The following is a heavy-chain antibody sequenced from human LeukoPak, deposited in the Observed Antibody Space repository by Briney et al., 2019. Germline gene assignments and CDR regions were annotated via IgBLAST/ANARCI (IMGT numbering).Heavy chain of an antibody. V-gene: IGHV3-30*18. Sequence: GGSLRLSCAASAFTFSTYGMHWVRQAPGKGLEWVAVISYDGDNKYFADSVKGRFTISRDNSKNTLYLQMNSLRAEDTAVYYCAKDRLLLARGVIDAFDSWGQRTMVTVSS. CDR3: AKDRLLLARGVIDAFDS. J-gene: IGHJ3*02. CDR1: AFTFSTYG. CDR2: ISYDGDNK. D-gene: IGHD3-10*01.